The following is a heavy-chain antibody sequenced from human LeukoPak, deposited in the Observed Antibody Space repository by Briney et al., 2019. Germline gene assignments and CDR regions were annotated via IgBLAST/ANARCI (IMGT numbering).Heavy chain of an antibody. V-gene: IGHV3-49*04. CDR2: IRSKAYGGTT. D-gene: IGHD3-16*01. Sequence: PGGSLRLSCTASGFTFGDYVMSWVRQAPGKGLEWVGFIRSKAYGGTTEYAASVKGRFTISRDDSKSIAYLQMNSLKTEDTAVYYCTREGEPSRLYYYYYYMDVWGKGTTVTVSS. CDR3: TREGEPSRLYYYYYYMDV. CDR1: GFTFGDYV. J-gene: IGHJ6*03.